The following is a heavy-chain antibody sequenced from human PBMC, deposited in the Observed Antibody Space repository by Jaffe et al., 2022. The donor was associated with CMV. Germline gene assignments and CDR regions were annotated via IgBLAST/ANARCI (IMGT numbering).Heavy chain of an antibody. CDR1: GFTFSSYG. D-gene: IGHD6-19*01. Sequence: QVQLVESGGGVVQPGRSLRLSCAVSGFTFSSYGMHWVRQAPGKGLEWVAVTAHDGSLAFYADSVRGRFTISRDNSKNTLYLQMNSLRAEDTAVYYCAKEENVYTSGWGLDYWGQGTPVTVSS. CDR3: AKEENVYTSGWGLDY. V-gene: IGHV3-30*18. J-gene: IGHJ4*02. CDR2: TAHDGSLA.